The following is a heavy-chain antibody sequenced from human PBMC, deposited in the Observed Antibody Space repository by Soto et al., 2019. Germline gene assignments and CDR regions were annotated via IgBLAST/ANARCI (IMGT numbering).Heavy chain of an antibody. CDR1: GGSFSGYY. D-gene: IGHD3-3*01. CDR2: INHSGST. J-gene: IGHJ4*02. CDR3: ARDAGRYDFWSGQRDY. Sequence: PSQTLSLTCAVYGGSFSGYYWSWIRQPPGKGLEWIGEINHSGSTNYNPSLKSRVTISVDTSKNQFSLKLSSVTAADTAVYYCARDAGRYDFWSGQRDYWGQGTLVTVSS. V-gene: IGHV4-34*01.